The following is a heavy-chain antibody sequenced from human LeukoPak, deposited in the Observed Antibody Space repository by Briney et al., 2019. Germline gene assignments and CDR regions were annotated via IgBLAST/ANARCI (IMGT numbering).Heavy chain of an antibody. Sequence: SDTLALTCAVYGRSFKLYYWIWIRQPPGKALEWIGEINHSGSTNYNPSLKSRVTISVDTSKNQFSLKLSSVTAADTAVYYCARGAYGGNSVDYWGQGTLVTVSS. J-gene: IGHJ4*02. CDR2: INHSGST. D-gene: IGHD4-23*01. V-gene: IGHV4-34*01. CDR1: GRSFKLYY. CDR3: ARGAYGGNSVDY.